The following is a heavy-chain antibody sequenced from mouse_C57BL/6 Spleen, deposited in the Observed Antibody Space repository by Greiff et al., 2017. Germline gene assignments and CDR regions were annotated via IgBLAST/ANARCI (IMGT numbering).Heavy chain of an antibody. CDR2: IAPSDSYT. D-gene: IGHD2-3*01. V-gene: IGHV1-69*01. CDR3: ARVIDGYYDSYFDY. J-gene: IGHJ2*01. Sequence: QVQLQQPGAELVMPGASVKLSCKASGYTFTSYWMHWVKQRPGQGLEWIGEIAPSDSYTNYNQKFKGKSTLTVDKSSSTAYMQLSSLTSEDSAVYYCARVIDGYYDSYFDYWGQGTTLTVSS. CDR1: GYTFTSYW.